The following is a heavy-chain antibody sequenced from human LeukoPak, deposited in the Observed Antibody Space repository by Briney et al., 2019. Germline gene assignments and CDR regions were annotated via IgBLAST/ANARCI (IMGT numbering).Heavy chain of an antibody. CDR3: ASGTNYDILTVDY. Sequence: EASVKVSCKSSGGTFSSYAISWVRQAPGQGLEWMGGIIPIFGTANYAQKFQGRVTITADKSTSTAYMELSSLRSEDTAVYYCASGTNYDILTVDYWGQGTLVTVSS. V-gene: IGHV1-69*06. CDR1: GGTFSSYA. D-gene: IGHD3-9*01. CDR2: IIPIFGTA. J-gene: IGHJ4*02.